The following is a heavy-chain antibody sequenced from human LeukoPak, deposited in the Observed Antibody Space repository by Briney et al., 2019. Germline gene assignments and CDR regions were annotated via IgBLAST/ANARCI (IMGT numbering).Heavy chain of an antibody. V-gene: IGHV3-74*01. D-gene: IGHD3-10*01. CDR2: INSDGSST. J-gene: IGHJ4*02. CDR1: GFSFSSYW. CDR3: ARGRGSGSSDY. Sequence: PGGSLRLSCAASGFSFSSYWMHWVRQVPGKGLVWVSRINSDGSSTIYADSVKGRFTISRDNAKNTLHLQMNSLRAEDTAVYYCARGRGSGSSDYWGQGTLVTVSS.